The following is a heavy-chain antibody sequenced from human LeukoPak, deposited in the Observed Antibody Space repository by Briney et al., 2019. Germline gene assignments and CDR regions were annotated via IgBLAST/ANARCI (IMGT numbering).Heavy chain of an antibody. V-gene: IGHV3-9*01. CDR3: AKDTQGYYYGMDV. Sequence: GGSLRLSCAASGFTFDDYAMPWVRQAPGKGLEWVSGISWNSGSIGYADSVKGRFTISRDNAKNSLILQMNSLRGEDTALYYCAKDTQGYYYGMDVWGQGTTVTVSS. CDR2: ISWNSGSI. J-gene: IGHJ6*02. CDR1: GFTFDDYA.